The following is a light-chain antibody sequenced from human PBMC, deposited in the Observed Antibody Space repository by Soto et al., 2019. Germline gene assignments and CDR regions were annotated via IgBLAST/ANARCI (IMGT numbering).Light chain of an antibody. CDR3: MQSLQSWT. V-gene: IGKV2-28*01. CDR2: LGS. J-gene: IGKJ1*01. CDR1: QSLLHSNGYNY. Sequence: DIVMTQSPLSLAVTPGEPASISCRSSQSLLHSNGYNYLDWYLQKPGQSPQLLIYLGSNRASGVPDRFSGSGSGTDFKLKISRVEAEDVGVYYCMQSLQSWTFGQGTKVEI.